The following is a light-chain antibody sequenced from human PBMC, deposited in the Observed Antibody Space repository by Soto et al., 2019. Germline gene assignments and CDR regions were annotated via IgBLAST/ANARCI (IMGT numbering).Light chain of an antibody. CDR2: DKS. CDR1: QSVSSN. V-gene: IGKV3D-15*01. CDR3: QKYGTSPQT. J-gene: IGKJ1*01. Sequence: EIVMTQSPATLSVSPGDSATLSCRASQSVSSNLAWYQQKTGQAPGLLIYDKSTRASGVPDRLSGSGSGTELNLTISRLEPEDFAVYYCQKYGTSPQTCGQGTKVDIK.